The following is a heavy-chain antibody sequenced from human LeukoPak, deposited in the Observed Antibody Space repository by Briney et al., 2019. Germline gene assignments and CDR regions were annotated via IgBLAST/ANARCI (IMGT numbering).Heavy chain of an antibody. J-gene: IGHJ4*02. D-gene: IGHD1-26*01. Sequence: KVSCKASGGSFSIYAINWVRQAPGQGLEWMGGIIPIFGTANYAQKFQGRVTITADESTSTAYMELSSLRSEDTAVYYCARAVQDGGSYSLYFFDYWGQGTLVTVSS. CDR2: IIPIFGTA. V-gene: IGHV1-69*01. CDR1: GGSFSIYA. CDR3: ARAVQDGGSYSLYFFDY.